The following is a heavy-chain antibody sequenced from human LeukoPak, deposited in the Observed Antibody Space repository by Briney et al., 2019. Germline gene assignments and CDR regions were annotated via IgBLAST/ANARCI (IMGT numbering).Heavy chain of an antibody. V-gene: IGHV4-38-2*02. CDR2: IYHSGST. CDR3: ARGRVSSSTWYSTYYYYFYMDV. Sequence: SETLSLTCTVSGYSISSGYYWGWIRQPPGKGLEWIGSIYHSGSTYYNPSLKSRVTISVDTSKNQFSLKLSSVTAADTAVYYCARGRVSSSTWYSTYYYYFYMDVWGKGTTVTVSS. CDR1: GYSISSGYY. J-gene: IGHJ6*03. D-gene: IGHD1-1*01.